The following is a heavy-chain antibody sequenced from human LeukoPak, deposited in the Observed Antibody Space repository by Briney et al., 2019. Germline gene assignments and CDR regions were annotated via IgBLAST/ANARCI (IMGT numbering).Heavy chain of an antibody. CDR2: INNNGDST. Sequence: PGGSLRLSCSASGFTFSTFAMHWVRQAPGKRLEYVSGINNNGDSTYYSDSVKARLTISRDNSKNTLFLQMASLRAEDTAVYYCVKTMMTFGGAIRTDAFDIWGQGTMVIVSS. CDR3: VKTMMTFGGAIRTDAFDI. V-gene: IGHV3-64D*06. J-gene: IGHJ3*02. D-gene: IGHD3-16*01. CDR1: GFTFSTFA.